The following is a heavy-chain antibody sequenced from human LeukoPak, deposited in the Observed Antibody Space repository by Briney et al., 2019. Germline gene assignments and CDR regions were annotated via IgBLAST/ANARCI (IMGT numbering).Heavy chain of an antibody. Sequence: SETLSLTCAVSGYSIGSGYYWGWIRQPPGKGLEWIGSIYHSGSTYYNPSLKSRVTISVDTSKNQFSPKLSSVTAADTAVYYCARRGWGSSYVTHFDYWGQGTLVTVSS. CDR2: IYHSGST. CDR1: GYSIGSGYY. J-gene: IGHJ4*02. D-gene: IGHD6-6*01. V-gene: IGHV4-38-2*01. CDR3: ARRGWGSSYVTHFDY.